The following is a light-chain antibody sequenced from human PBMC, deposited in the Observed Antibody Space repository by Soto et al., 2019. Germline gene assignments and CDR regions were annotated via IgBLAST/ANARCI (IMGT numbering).Light chain of an antibody. Sequence: EIQMTHSPSTLSAYVGDSVTITCRASQSITTCLAWYQQRPGKAPKLLIYDVSSLQSGVPSRFSGSGSGTEITLTTSSMQPDDSVTYCCQQSHKLSTIGQGRPVEI. CDR3: QQSHKLST. CDR2: DVS. V-gene: IGKV1-5*01. CDR1: QSITTC. J-gene: IGKJ5*01.